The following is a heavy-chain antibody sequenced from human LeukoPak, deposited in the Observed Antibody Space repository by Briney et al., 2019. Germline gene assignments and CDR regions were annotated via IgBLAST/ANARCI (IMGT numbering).Heavy chain of an antibody. Sequence: PSETLSLTCAVYDGSFSGYYWSWIRQPPGKGLEWIGEINHGGSTNHNPSLKSRVTISVDTSKNQFSLKLSSVTAADTAVYYCARGKEVITMLRGLKPGYYFDYWGQGTLVTVSS. V-gene: IGHV4-34*01. CDR1: DGSFSGYY. D-gene: IGHD3-10*01. J-gene: IGHJ4*02. CDR2: INHGGST. CDR3: ARGKEVITMLRGLKPGYYFDY.